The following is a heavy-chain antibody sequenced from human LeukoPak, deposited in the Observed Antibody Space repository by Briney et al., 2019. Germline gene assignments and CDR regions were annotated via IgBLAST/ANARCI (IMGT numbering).Heavy chain of an antibody. D-gene: IGHD1-14*01. CDR3: ARATTTLDY. Sequence: PGRSLRLSCAASGFTFSSYGMHWVRQAPGKGLEWVAVISYDGSNKYFSDSVKGRFTISRDNSKNTLYLQMNSLRGEDTAVYYCARATTTLDYWGQGTLVTVPS. J-gene: IGHJ4*02. CDR2: ISYDGSNK. CDR1: GFTFSSYG. V-gene: IGHV3-30*03.